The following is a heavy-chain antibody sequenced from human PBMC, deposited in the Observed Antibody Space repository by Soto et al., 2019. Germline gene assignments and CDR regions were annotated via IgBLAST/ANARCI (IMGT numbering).Heavy chain of an antibody. CDR2: IYPGDSDT. J-gene: IGHJ6*02. CDR3: ARRGYSYAEFRVLDV. D-gene: IGHD5-18*01. CDR1: GYIFTTYW. V-gene: IGHV5-51*01. Sequence: GVSLKISCKGSGYIFTTYWIGWVRQMTGKGLEWMGNIYPGDSDTRYSPSFQGQVTISADKSISTAYLQWSSLKASDTAIYYCARRGYSYAEFRVLDVWGQGTTVTVSS.